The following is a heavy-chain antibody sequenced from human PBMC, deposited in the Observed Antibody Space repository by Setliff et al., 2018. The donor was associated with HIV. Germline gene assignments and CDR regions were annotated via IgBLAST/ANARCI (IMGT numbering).Heavy chain of an antibody. CDR1: GVSIRSYY. V-gene: IGHV4-59*08. D-gene: IGHD3-3*01. CDR2: VFYNGDT. Sequence: PSETLSLTCTVSGVSIRSYYWSWIRQSPGKGLEWIGYVFYNGDTAYNPSLKSRLTISVDTSKSQFSLKLTSVTAADTAVYYCARQMTIPGVAVTPVDYWGQGALVTVSS. J-gene: IGHJ4*02. CDR3: ARQMTIPGVAVTPVDY.